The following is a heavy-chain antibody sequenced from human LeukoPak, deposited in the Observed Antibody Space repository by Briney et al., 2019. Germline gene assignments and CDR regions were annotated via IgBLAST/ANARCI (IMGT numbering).Heavy chain of an antibody. V-gene: IGHV1-46*01. CDR2: INPSAGTT. CDR1: GYTFTRYY. J-gene: IGHJ4*02. Sequence: ASVKVSCKASGYTFTRYYIHWVRQAPGQGLEWMGLINPSAGTTAYAQKFQGRVTMTRDTSTSTAFLDLSGLTSADTAVYYCARGETIHLCQDYWGQGTLVTVSS. D-gene: IGHD5-18*01. CDR3: ARGETIHLCQDY.